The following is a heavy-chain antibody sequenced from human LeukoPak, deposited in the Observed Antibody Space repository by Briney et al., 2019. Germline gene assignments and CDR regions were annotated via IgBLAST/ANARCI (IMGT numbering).Heavy chain of an antibody. CDR2: IYYSGST. CDR1: GGSISSGGYY. D-gene: IGHD6-19*01. V-gene: IGHV4-31*03. Sequence: PSETLSHTCTVSGGSISSGGYYWSWIRQHPGKGLEWIGYIYYSGSTYYNPSLKSRVTISVDTSKNQFSLKLSSVTAADTAVYYCAREYSSGWYGGWGQGTLVTVSS. CDR3: AREYSSGWYGG. J-gene: IGHJ4*02.